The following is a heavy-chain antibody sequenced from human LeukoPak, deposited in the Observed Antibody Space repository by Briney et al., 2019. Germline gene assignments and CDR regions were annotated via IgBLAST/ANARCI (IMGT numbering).Heavy chain of an antibody. CDR1: GFTFSNAW. CDR2: IKSKTDGGTT. V-gene: IGHV3-15*01. J-gene: IGHJ3*02. Sequence: GGSLRLSCAASGFTFSNAWMSWVRQAPGKGLEWVGRIKSKTDGGTTDYAAPVKGRFTISRDDSKNTLYLQMNSLRAEDTAVYYCAKDYSMIVVVKTSDGAFDIWGQGTMVTVSS. CDR3: AKDYSMIVVVKTSDGAFDI. D-gene: IGHD3-22*01.